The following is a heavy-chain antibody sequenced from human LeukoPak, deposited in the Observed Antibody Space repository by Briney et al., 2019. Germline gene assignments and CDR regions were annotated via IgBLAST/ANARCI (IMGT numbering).Heavy chain of an antibody. J-gene: IGHJ4*02. V-gene: IGHV4-59*01. CDR3: ARSGYCGGDCYSPGALDY. Sequence: PSETLSLTCTVSGGSISSYYWSWIRQPPGKGLEWVGYIYYSGSTNYNPSHKSRVTISVDTSKNQFPLQLSSVTAADTAVYYCARSGYCGGDCYSPGALDYWGQGTLVTVSS. CDR2: IYYSGST. D-gene: IGHD2-21*02. CDR1: GGSISSYY.